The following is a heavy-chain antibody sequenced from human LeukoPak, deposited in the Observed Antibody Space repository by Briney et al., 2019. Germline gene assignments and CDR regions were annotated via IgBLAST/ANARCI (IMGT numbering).Heavy chain of an antibody. J-gene: IGHJ5*02. CDR2: INPNSGGT. D-gene: IGHD6-6*01. CDR1: GYTFTGYY. Sequence: GASVQVSCKASGYTFTGYYMHWVRQAPGQGLEWMGWINPNSGGTNYAQKFQGRVTMTRDTSISTAYMELSRLRSDDTAVYYCARDRSSSRPPNWFDPWGQGNLVRVSS. CDR3: ARDRSSSRPPNWFDP. V-gene: IGHV1-2*02.